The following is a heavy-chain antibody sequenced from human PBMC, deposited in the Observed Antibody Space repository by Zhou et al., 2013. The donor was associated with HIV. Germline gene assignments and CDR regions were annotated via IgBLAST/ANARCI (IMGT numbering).Heavy chain of an antibody. V-gene: IGHV1-24*01. J-gene: IGHJ4*02. CDR1: GYPVSELC. Sequence: QVQLVQSGAEVKKPGASVKVSCKISGYPVSELCIDWVRQVPGKGLEWMGCFDPQHGDGIYAQKFQGRVTMTEDSSTDTAYLELTRLRSDDTAVYYCAREPDYAEQSPLDYWGQGTLVTVSS. D-gene: IGHD3-16*01. CDR3: AREPDYAEQSPLDY. CDR2: FDPQHGDG.